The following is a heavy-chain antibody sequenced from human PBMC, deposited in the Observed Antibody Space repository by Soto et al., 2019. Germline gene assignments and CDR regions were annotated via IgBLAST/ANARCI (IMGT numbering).Heavy chain of an antibody. Sequence: EVQLLESGGGSVQPGGSLRLSCAASGFTFSSYAMSWVRQAPGKGLEWVSSIERSGGTAYYADSVKGRFTVPRDNSKNTLFVHINSLSAEDPAVYYCAKIEVVTPVDSWGQGTLVTVSS. D-gene: IGHD2-21*02. CDR2: IERSGGTA. CDR1: GFTFSSYA. J-gene: IGHJ5*01. V-gene: IGHV3-23*01. CDR3: AKIEVVTPVDS.